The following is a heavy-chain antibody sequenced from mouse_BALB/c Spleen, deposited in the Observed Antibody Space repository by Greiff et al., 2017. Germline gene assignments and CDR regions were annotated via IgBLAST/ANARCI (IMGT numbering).Heavy chain of an antibody. D-gene: IGHD2-14*01. V-gene: IGHV1S29*02. Sequence: VQLKQSGPELVKPGASVKISCKASGYTFTDYNMHWVKQSHGKSLEWIGYIYPYNGGTGYNQKFKSKATLTVDNSSSTAYMELRSLTSEDSAVYYCARTDYRYDGIDYWGQGTTLTVSS. CDR1: GYTFTDYN. CDR3: ARTDYRYDGIDY. CDR2: IYPYNGGT. J-gene: IGHJ2*01.